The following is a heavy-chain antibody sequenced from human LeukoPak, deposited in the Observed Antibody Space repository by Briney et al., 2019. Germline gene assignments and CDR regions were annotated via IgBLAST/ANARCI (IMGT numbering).Heavy chain of an antibody. D-gene: IGHD1-26*01. CDR2: INHSGST. Sequence: SETLSLTCAVYGGSFSGYYWSWIRQPPGKGLEWIGEINHSGSTNYNPSLKSRVTISVDTSKNQFSLQLNSVTPEDTAVYYCARAIATEWELLRDDAFDIWGQGTMVTVSS. CDR1: GGSFSGYY. CDR3: ARAIATEWELLRDDAFDI. V-gene: IGHV4-34*01. J-gene: IGHJ3*02.